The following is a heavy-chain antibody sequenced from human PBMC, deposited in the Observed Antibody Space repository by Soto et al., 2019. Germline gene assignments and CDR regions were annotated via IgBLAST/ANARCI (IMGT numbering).Heavy chain of an antibody. J-gene: IGHJ6*02. CDR2: VDHRGST. D-gene: IGHD1-7*01. CDR1: GESFSGYY. CDR3: ARYEYGNSLYGVDV. V-gene: IGHV4-34*02. Sequence: QVHLQQRGAGLLKPSETLSLNCVVSGESFSGYYWSWIRQTPGMGLEWIGEVDHRGSTTYNPSLKTRASISIDSSKNLFSRELTSVTAADTALYFCARYEYGNSLYGVDVWGQGTRVTVSS.